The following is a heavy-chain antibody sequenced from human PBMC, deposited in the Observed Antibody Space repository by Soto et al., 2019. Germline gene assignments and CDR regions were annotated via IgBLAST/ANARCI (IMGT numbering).Heavy chain of an antibody. CDR3: TASPGLDQRSHDY. Sequence: EVQLVESGGGLVQPGGSLKLSCAASGFSFSGSAMHWVRQASGKGLEWVGHIRNKPNDYATLYAASVKGRFAISRDDSKNTAYLQMNSLKTEDTAVYYCTASPGLDQRSHDYWGQGTLVTVSS. V-gene: IGHV3-73*02. J-gene: IGHJ4*02. CDR1: GFSFSGSA. D-gene: IGHD3-10*01. CDR2: IRNKPNDYAT.